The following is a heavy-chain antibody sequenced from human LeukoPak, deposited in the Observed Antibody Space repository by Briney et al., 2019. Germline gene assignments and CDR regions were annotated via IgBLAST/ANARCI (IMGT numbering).Heavy chain of an antibody. CDR3: ARHVPRGRSDFDC. CDR1: GFTFSNHW. J-gene: IGHJ4*02. CDR2: IDEDGDVK. D-gene: IGHD5-12*01. V-gene: IGHV3-7*01. Sequence: GGSLRLSCAACGFTFSNHWMAWVRQTPGKGPEWVANIDEDGDVKSYAESVKGRFTVSRDNGRASVDLQMNSLRAEDTAIHYCARHVPRGRSDFDCWGQGVLVTVS.